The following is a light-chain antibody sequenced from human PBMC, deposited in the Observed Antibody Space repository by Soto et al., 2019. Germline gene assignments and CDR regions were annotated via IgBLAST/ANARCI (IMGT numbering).Light chain of an antibody. CDR1: QSVNTW. Sequence: DIQMTHSPSTLSASVEARVPITXXAYQSVNTWLAWYQQKPGKSPVIXVYDASSLKSGVPSRFSGSGAGTEFTLTITSLQPDDFAIYYCQHYHGYPFTFGPGTKVDNK. J-gene: IGKJ3*01. CDR2: DAS. V-gene: IGKV1-5*01. CDR3: QHYHGYPFT.